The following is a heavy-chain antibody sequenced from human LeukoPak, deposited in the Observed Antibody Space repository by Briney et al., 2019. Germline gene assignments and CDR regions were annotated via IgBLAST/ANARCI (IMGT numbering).Heavy chain of an antibody. D-gene: IGHD1-14*01. J-gene: IGHJ5*02. V-gene: IGHV4-30-2*01. CDR2: IYPSGST. CDR1: GGSISSGGYS. CDR3: ARGSLRIKTGYNWFDP. Sequence: PSETLSLTCAVSGGSISSGGYSWSWIRQPPGKGLEWIGYIYPSGSTYYNPSLKSRVTISVDRSKNQFSLKLSSVTAADTAVYYCARGSLRIKTGYNWFDPWGQGTLVTVSS.